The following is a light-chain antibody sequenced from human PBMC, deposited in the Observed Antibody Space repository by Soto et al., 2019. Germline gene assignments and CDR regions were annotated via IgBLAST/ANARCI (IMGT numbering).Light chain of an antibody. CDR2: LGGAGIH. CDR1: SGHSSYI. J-gene: IGLJ2*01. CDR3: ETWGSDTRV. Sequence: QLVLTQSSSASASLGSSVKLTCTLSSGHSSYIIAWHQQQPGKAPRYLMMLGGAGIHKKGSGIPDRFSGSSSGADRYLTISSLQSDDEADYYCETWGSDTRVFGGGTKLTVL. V-gene: IGLV4-60*03.